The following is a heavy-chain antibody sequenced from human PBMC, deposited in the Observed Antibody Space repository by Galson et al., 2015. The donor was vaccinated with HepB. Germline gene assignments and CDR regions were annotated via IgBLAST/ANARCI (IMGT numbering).Heavy chain of an antibody. V-gene: IGHV3-48*01. D-gene: IGHD2-21*02. CDR2: ITSISTNI. CDR3: ARGHTAIDY. CDR1: GFTFSSFT. Sequence: SLRLSCAASGFTFSSFTMSWVRQAPGKGLEWVSYITSISTNIYYADSAKGRFTISRDNAKNSLYLQMNSLRAEDTAVYYCARGHTAIDYWGQGALVTVSS. J-gene: IGHJ4*02.